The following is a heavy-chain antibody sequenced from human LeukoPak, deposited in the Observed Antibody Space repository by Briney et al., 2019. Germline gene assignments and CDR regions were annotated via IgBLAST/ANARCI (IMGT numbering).Heavy chain of an antibody. Sequence: SETLSLTCAVSGYSISSGYYWGWIRQPPGKGLEWIGYIYYSGSTYYNPSLKSRVTISVDTSKNQFSLKLSSVTAADTAVYYCARWIQLWFKNHGRAFDIWGQGTMVTVSS. CDR1: GYSISSGYY. V-gene: IGHV4-30-4*01. J-gene: IGHJ3*02. CDR2: IYYSGST. CDR3: ARWIQLWFKNHGRAFDI. D-gene: IGHD5-18*01.